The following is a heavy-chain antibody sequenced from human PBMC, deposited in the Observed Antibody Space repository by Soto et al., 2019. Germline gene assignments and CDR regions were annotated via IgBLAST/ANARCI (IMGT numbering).Heavy chain of an antibody. Sequence: GGSLRLSCAASGFTFSSYSVNWVRQAPGKGLEWVASISSGSVYIDFADSVKGRFTISRDDVTNSVSLQMNSLRVEDTALYYCAKALRGSGRDFPTVFDYWGQGKLVTVSS. V-gene: IGHV3-21*04. D-gene: IGHD3-10*02. CDR1: GFTFSSYS. CDR3: AKALRGSGRDFPTVFDY. CDR2: ISSGSVYI. J-gene: IGHJ4*02.